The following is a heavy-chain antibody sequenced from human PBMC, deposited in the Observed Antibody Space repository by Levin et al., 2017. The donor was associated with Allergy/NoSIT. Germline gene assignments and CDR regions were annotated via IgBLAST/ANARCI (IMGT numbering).Heavy chain of an antibody. Sequence: SETLSLTCTVSGGSITNHYWSWIRQLPGKGLEWIGYIYYSGSTNYNPFLKSRVTISVDPSKNQFSLNLSSVTAADSAVDYCARDRTIAAAGGGHYYYGMDVWGQGTTVTVSS. D-gene: IGHD6-13*01. CDR3: ARDRTIAAAGGGHYYYGMDV. CDR2: IYYSGST. CDR1: GGSITNHY. V-gene: IGHV4-59*11. J-gene: IGHJ6*02.